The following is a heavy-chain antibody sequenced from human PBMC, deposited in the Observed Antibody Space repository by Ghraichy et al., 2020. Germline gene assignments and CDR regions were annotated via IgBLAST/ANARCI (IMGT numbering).Heavy chain of an antibody. CDR2: IYYSGST. D-gene: IGHD4-23*01. V-gene: IGHV4-59*01. CDR3: ARDLDYGGNSV. Sequence: SETLSLTCTVSGGSISSYYWSWIRQPPGKGLEWIGYIYYSGSTNYNPSLKSRVTISVDTSKNQFSLKLSSVTAADTAVYYCARDLDYGGNSVWGQGTLVTISS. CDR1: GGSISSYY. J-gene: IGHJ4*02.